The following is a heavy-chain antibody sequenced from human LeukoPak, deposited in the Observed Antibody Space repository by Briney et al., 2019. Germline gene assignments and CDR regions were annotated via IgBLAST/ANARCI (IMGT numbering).Heavy chain of an antibody. V-gene: IGHV4-59*12. J-gene: IGHJ4*02. CDR3: ARGEHIVVVTAGEYFFDY. Sequence: SETLSLTCSVSGGSISGYYWSWIRQPPGKGLEWIGYIYNSGSTNYNPSLKSRVTISVDKSKNQFSLKLSSVTAADTAVYYCARGEHIVVVTAGEYFFDYWGQGTLVTVSS. D-gene: IGHD2-21*02. CDR2: IYNSGST. CDR1: GGSISGYY.